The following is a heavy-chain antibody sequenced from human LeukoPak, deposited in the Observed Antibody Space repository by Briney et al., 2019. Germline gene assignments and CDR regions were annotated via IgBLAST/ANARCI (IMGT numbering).Heavy chain of an antibody. D-gene: IGHD5-12*01. CDR2: INPNSGGT. V-gene: IGHV1-2*02. CDR3: ARDYSDGVFNSGYGGYFDY. CDR1: GYTFTGYY. J-gene: IGHJ4*02. Sequence: ASVKVSSKASGYTFTGYYMHWVRHAPGQGREWMGWINPNSGGTNYAQKFQGRVTMTRDTSISTAYMELSRLRSDDTAVYYCARDYSDGVFNSGYGGYFDYWGQGTLVTVSS.